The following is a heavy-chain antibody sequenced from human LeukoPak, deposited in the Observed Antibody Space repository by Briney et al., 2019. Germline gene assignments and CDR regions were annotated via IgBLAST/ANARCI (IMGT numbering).Heavy chain of an antibody. J-gene: IGHJ5*02. CDR3: ARAGGGYDYENWFDT. V-gene: IGHV4-59*01. Sequence: SETLSLTCTVSGGSISSYYWSWIRQPPGKGLEWIGYIYYSGSTNYNPSLKSRVTISVDTSKNQFSLKLSSVTAADTAVYYCARAGGGYDYENWFDTWGQGTLVTVSS. CDR1: GGSISSYY. CDR2: IYYSGST. D-gene: IGHD5-12*01.